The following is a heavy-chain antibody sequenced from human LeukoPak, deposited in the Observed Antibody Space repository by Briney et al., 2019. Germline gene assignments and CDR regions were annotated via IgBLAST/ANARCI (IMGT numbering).Heavy chain of an antibody. CDR2: IYSGGST. CDR3: AREESDGGYVFNYFDY. D-gene: IGHD5-12*01. V-gene: IGHV3-66*01. Sequence: GGSLRLSCAASGFTVSSNYMSWVRQAPGKGLEWVSVIYSGGSTYYADSVKGRFTISRDNAKNTLYLQMNSLRAEDTAVYYCAREESDGGYVFNYFDYWGQGTLVTVSS. CDR1: GFTVSSNY. J-gene: IGHJ4*02.